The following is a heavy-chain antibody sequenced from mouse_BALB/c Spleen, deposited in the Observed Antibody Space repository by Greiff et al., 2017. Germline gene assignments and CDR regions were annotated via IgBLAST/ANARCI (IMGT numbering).Heavy chain of an antibody. CDR3: ALLRLRYYAMDY. V-gene: IGHV5-17*02. D-gene: IGHD1-2*01. Sequence: DVKLVESGGGLVQPGGSRKLSCAASGFTFSSFGMHWVRQAPEKGLEWVAYISSGSSTIYYADTVKGRFTISRDNPKNTLFLQMTSLRSEDTAMYYCALLRLRYYAMDYWGQGTSVTVSS. CDR1: GFTFSSFG. CDR2: ISSGSSTI. J-gene: IGHJ4*01.